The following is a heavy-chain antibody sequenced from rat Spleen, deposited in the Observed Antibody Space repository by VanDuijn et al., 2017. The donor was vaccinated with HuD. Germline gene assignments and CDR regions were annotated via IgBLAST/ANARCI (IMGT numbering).Heavy chain of an antibody. D-gene: IGHD1-12*02. V-gene: IGHV2-13*01. CDR2: IWGDGST. CDR1: GFSLTSYG. Sequence: QVQLKESGPGLVQPSQTLSLTCTVSGFSLTSYGVSWVRQPPGKGLEWMGGIWGDGSTNYNSALKSRLSISRDTSKSQVFLKMNSLQTEDTATYYCARGDYDGSYYYDFDYWGQGVMVTVSS. J-gene: IGHJ2*01. CDR3: ARGDYDGSYYYDFDY.